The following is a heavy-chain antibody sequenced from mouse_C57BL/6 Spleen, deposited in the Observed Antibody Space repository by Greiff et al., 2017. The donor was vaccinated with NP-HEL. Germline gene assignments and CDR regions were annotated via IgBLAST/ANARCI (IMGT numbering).Heavy chain of an antibody. V-gene: IGHV1-82*01. J-gene: IGHJ4*01. CDR2: IYPGDGDT. CDR1: GYAFSSSW. Sequence: VQLVESGPELVKPGASVKISCKASGYAFSSSWMNWVKQRPGKGLEWIGRIYPGDGDTNYNGKFKGKATLTADKSSSTAYMQLSSLTSEDSAVYFCAREALPRAMDYWGQGTSVTVSS. CDR3: AREALPRAMDY. D-gene: IGHD2-10*01.